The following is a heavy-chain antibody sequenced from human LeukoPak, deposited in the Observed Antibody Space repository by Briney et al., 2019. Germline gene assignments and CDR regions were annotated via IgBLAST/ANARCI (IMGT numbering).Heavy chain of an antibody. CDR2: ISSSGSTI. V-gene: IGHV3-11*01. J-gene: IGHJ5*02. CDR1: GFTFSDYY. CDR3: ARDHHYYGSGSYYNLEVRWFDP. Sequence: GGSLRLSCAASGFTFSDYYMSWIRQAPGKGLEWVSYISSSGSTIYYADSVKGRFTISRDNAKNSLYLQMNSLRAEDTAVYYCARDHHYYGSGSYYNLEVRWFDPWGQGTLVTVSS. D-gene: IGHD3-10*01.